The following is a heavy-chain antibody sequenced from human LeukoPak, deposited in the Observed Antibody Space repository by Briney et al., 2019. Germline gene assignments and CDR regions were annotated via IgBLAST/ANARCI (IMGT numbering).Heavy chain of an antibody. CDR2: IYNSGST. D-gene: IGHD3-10*02. CDR3: ARDALGMLGVWYFDL. V-gene: IGHV4-4*07. Sequence: SETLSLTCNVSLGSISSYSWTWIRQPAGKGLEWIGRIYNSGSTNYDPSLESRVTMSVDTSKKQLSLKLSSVTAADTVVYYCARDALGMLGVWYFDLWGRGTLVTVSS. J-gene: IGHJ2*01. CDR1: LGSISSYS.